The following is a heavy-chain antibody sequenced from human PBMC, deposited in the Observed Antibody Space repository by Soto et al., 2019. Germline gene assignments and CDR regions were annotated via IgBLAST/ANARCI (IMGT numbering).Heavy chain of an antibody. D-gene: IGHD2-2*01. CDR2: ISSSSSYI. CDR1: GFTFSSYS. V-gene: IGHV3-21*01. Sequence: GGSLRLSCAASGFTFSSYSMNWVRQAPGKGLEWVSSISSSSSYIYYADSVKGRFTISRDNAKNSLYLQMNSLRAEDTAVYYCASEYCSSTSCYGYNWFDPWGQGTLVTVSS. J-gene: IGHJ5*02. CDR3: ASEYCSSTSCYGYNWFDP.